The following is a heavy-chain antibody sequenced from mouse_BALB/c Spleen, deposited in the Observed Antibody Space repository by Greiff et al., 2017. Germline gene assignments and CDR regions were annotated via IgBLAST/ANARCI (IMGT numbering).Heavy chain of an antibody. Sequence: VQGVESGPGLVAPSQSLSITCTVSGFSLTSYGVHWVRQPPGKGLEWLGVIWAGGSTNYNSALMSRLSISKDNSKSQVFLKMNSLQTDDTAMYYCARDRDGYYVDFDVWGAGTTVTVSS. CDR2: IWAGGST. J-gene: IGHJ1*01. CDR3: ARDRDGYYVDFDV. CDR1: GFSLTSYG. D-gene: IGHD2-3*01. V-gene: IGHV2-9*02.